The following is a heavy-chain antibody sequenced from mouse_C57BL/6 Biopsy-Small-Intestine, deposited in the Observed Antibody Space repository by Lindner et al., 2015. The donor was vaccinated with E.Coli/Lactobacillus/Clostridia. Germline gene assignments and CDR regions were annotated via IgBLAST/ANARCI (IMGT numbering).Heavy chain of an antibody. D-gene: IGHD2-13*01. J-gene: IGHJ1*01. Sequence: ASVKVSCKASGYTFSDCYIHWVRQAPGHGLEWMGYINPNSGDTNYVQKFQGRVTMTRDTSINTVYIDLNSLTSDDTAVYYCARDPNMQSTVTTYYYYYGLDVWGQGTTVTVSS. CDR1: GYTFSDCY. CDR2: INPNSGDT. CDR3: ARDPNMQSTVTTYYYYYGLDV. V-gene: IGHV1S130*01.